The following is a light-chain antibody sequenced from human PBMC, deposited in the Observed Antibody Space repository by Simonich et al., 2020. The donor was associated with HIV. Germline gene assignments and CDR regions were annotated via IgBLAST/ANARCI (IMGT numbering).Light chain of an antibody. CDR3: QSYDSSNVV. V-gene: IGLV6-57*01. CDR2: ENN. CDR1: SGSIDSNY. J-gene: IGLJ2*01. Sequence: NFMLTQPHSVSDSPWKTVTISCTRNSGSIDSNYVQWYQQRPGSSPNTVIYENNQRPSGVPDRFSGSIDSSSNAASLTISGLKTEDEADYYCQSYDSSNVVFGGGTKLTVL.